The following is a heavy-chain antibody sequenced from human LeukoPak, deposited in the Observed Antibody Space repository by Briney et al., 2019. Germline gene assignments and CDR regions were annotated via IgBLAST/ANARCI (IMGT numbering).Heavy chain of an antibody. CDR2: ISSSSSYI. CDR3: ARDWDSSGYYFPFDY. J-gene: IGHJ4*02. CDR1: GFTFSSHS. V-gene: IGHV3-21*01. Sequence: GGSLRLSCAASGFTFSSHSMNWVRQAPGKGLEWVSSISSSSSYIYYADSVKGRFTISRDNAKNSLYLQMNSLRAEDTAVYYCARDWDSSGYYFPFDYWGQGTLVTVSS. D-gene: IGHD3-22*01.